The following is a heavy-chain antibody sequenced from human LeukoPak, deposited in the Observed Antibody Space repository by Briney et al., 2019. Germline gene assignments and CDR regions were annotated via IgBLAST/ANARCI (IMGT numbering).Heavy chain of an antibody. CDR1: GGSFSGYY. V-gene: IGHV4-34*01. Sequence: SETLSLTCAVYGGSFSGYYWSWIRQPPGKGLEWIGEINHSGSTNYNPSLKSRVTISVDTSKNQFSLKLSSVTAADTAIYYCARVDCISTSCPADYWGQGTLVTVSS. CDR3: ARVDCISTSCPADY. D-gene: IGHD2-2*01. J-gene: IGHJ4*02. CDR2: INHSGST.